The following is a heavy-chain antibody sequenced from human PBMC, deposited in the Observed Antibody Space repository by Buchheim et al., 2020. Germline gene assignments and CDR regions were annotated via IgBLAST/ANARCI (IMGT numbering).Heavy chain of an antibody. V-gene: IGHV4-30-2*01. D-gene: IGHD3-3*01. CDR2: IYHSGST. CDR3: ARAVSDFWGALGAFDY. CDR1: GGSISSGGYS. Sequence: QLQLQESGSGLVKPSQTLSLTCAVSGGSISSGGYSWSWIRQPPGKGLEWIGYIYHSGSTYYNPSLKSRVTISVHRSKNQFFLRLSAVTAADTAVYYCARAVSDFWGALGAFDYWGQGTL. J-gene: IGHJ4*02.